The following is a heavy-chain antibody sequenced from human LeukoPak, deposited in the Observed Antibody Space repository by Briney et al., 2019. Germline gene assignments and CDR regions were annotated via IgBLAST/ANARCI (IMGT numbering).Heavy chain of an antibody. Sequence: GGSLRLSCAASGFTVSSNYMSWVRQAPGKGLEWVSTISGSGVSTYYADSVKGRFTISRDNSKNTMYLQMNSLRAEDTAVYYCAKYYGSGSPHNWFAPWGQGTLVTVSS. CDR1: GFTVSSNY. CDR3: AKYYGSGSPHNWFAP. V-gene: IGHV3-23*01. J-gene: IGHJ5*02. CDR2: ISGSGVST. D-gene: IGHD3-10*01.